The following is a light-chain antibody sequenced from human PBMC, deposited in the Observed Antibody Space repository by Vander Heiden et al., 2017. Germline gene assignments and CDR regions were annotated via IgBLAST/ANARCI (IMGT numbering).Light chain of an antibody. CDR3: QRDNDWYT. CDR2: GAS. Sequence: EIVMTQSPGTLSGSPEGGATLSCSASQGVSSNLAWYQQKPGQAPRLLIYGASTRATGVPARFSGGGSGTEFTLTISSRQSEDFAVYYGQRDNDWYTFGEGTKLEIK. J-gene: IGKJ2*01. V-gene: IGKV3-15*01. CDR1: QGVSSN.